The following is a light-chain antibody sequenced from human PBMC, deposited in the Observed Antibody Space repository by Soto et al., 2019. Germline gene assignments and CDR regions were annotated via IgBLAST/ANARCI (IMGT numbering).Light chain of an antibody. Sequence: QSVLTQSPSASGTPGQRVSISCSGSSSNIGSNNVYWYQHFPGSAPRFLIYPNSPRPSGVPERFSASKSGTSASLVISGLRPEDEATYYCATCDDSPRGRSWVFGGGTKLTVL. J-gene: IGLJ3*02. CDR2: PNS. V-gene: IGLV1-47*01. CDR1: SSNIGSNN. CDR3: ATCDDSPRGRSWV.